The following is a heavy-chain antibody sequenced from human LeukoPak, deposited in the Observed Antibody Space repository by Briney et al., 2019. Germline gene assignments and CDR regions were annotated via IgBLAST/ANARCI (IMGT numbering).Heavy chain of an antibody. Sequence: GGSLRLSCAASGFTFSSYSMHWVRQAPGKGLEYVSAISSNGGNTYYANSVKGRFTISRDNSKNTLYLQMVSLRAEDMAVYYWARVVGRYCYGPFEYRGQGNLVTVSS. CDR1: GFTFSSYS. CDR3: ARVVGRYCYGPFEY. D-gene: IGHD5-18*01. CDR2: ISSNGGNT. J-gene: IGHJ4*02. V-gene: IGHV3-64*01.